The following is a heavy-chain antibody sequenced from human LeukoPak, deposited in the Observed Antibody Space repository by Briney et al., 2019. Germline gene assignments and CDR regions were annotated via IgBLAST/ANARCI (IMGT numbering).Heavy chain of an antibody. D-gene: IGHD5-12*01. CDR1: GDPISSHSDY. Sequence: SETLSLTCTVSGDPISSHSDYKWTWIRQTPRKGLECIGYSYHIGSTNYNPSLKSRVTISVDTSKNQFSLKLTSVTAADTAVYYCAREYSGFDYWGQGTLVTVSS. V-gene: IGHV4-61*08. J-gene: IGHJ4*02. CDR3: AREYSGFDY. CDR2: SYHIGST.